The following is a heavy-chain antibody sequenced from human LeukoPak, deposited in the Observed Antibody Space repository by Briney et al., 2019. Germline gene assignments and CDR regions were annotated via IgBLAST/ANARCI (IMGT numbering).Heavy chain of an antibody. Sequence: SETLSLTCTVPGGSVSGHYWGWILLPAGKALDWIGYIYYSWSTNYNPSLKGRVTISVDTSTTQFSLKLTPVTAADTAVYFCARPLAGGSESSFHLWGRGTLVPASS. V-gene: IGHV4-59*08. CDR3: ARPLAGGSESSFHL. CDR2: IYYSWST. CDR1: GGSVSGHY. J-gene: IGHJ2*01. D-gene: IGHD2-15*01.